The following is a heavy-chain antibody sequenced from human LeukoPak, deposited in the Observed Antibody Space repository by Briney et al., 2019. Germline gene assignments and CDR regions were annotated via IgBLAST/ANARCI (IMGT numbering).Heavy chain of an antibody. Sequence: SETLSLTCTVSGGSISSYYWSWIRQPPGKGLEWIGEINHSGSTNYNPSLKSRVTISVDTSKNQFSLKLSSVTAADTAVYYCARGLKYYDFWSGYPRTLDYWGQGTLVTVSS. J-gene: IGHJ4*02. CDR2: INHSGST. V-gene: IGHV4-34*01. CDR3: ARGLKYYDFWSGYPRTLDY. CDR1: GGSISSYY. D-gene: IGHD3-3*01.